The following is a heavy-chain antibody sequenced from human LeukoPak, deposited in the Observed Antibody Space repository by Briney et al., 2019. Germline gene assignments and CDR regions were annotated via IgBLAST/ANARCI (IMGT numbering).Heavy chain of an antibody. D-gene: IGHD3-22*01. J-gene: IGHJ5*02. Sequence: SETLSLTCTASGGSISSSSYYWGWIRQPPGKGLEWIGSIYYSGSTYYNPSLKSRVTISVDTSKNQFSLKLSSVTAADTAVYYCARHVGFTWDSSELDQNNWFDPWGQGTLVTVSS. CDR3: ARHVGFTWDSSELDQNNWFDP. V-gene: IGHV4-39*01. CDR2: IYYSGST. CDR1: GGSISSSSYY.